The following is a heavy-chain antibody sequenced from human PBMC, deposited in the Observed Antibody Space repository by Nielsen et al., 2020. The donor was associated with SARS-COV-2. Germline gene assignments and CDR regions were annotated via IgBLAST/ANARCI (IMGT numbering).Heavy chain of an antibody. CDR1: GYTFTSYA. CDR2: INAGNGNT. CDR3: ARSRGCSATSCFFDY. D-gene: IGHD2-2*01. V-gene: IGHV1-3*01. Sequence: ASVKVSCKASGYTFTSYAMHWVRQAPGQRLEWMGWINAGNGNTKYSQKFQGRVTITRDTSASTAYMELSGLSSEDTAVYYCARSRGCSATSCFFDYWGQGALATVSS. J-gene: IGHJ4*02.